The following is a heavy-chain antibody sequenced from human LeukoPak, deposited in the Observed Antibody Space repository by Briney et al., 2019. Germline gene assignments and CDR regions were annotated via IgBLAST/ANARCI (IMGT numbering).Heavy chain of an antibody. CDR1: GFTFSSYW. J-gene: IGHJ6*02. Sequence: GGSLRLSCAASGFTFSSYWMHWVRQAPGKGLVWVSRINSDGSSTSYADSVKGRFTISRDNAKNTLYLQMNSLRAEDTAVYYCARERVDYYGSGSYYYYYGMDVWGQGTTVTVSS. V-gene: IGHV3-74*01. CDR3: ARERVDYYGSGSYYYYYGMDV. CDR2: INSDGSST. D-gene: IGHD3-10*01.